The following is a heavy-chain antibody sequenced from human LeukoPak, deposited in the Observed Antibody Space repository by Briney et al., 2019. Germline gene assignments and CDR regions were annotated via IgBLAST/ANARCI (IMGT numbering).Heavy chain of an antibody. Sequence: GGSLRLSCAAAGFRFSDYSMTWIRQAPGKGLEWVSYITAGRPTFYYADSVRGRFTISRDNAKNSLYLQLNSPQVEDTAMYYCATLKPRFGSGIYDSYWGQGTLVTVSS. D-gene: IGHD3-10*01. CDR1: GFRFSDYS. CDR3: ATLKPRFGSGIYDSY. J-gene: IGHJ4*02. CDR2: ITAGRPTF. V-gene: IGHV3-11*01.